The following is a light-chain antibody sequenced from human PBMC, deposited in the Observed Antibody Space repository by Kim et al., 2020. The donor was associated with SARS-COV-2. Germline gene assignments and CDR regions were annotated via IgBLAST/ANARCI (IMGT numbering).Light chain of an antibody. CDR2: DKN. J-gene: IGLJ1*01. CDR1: RLSSNV. Sequence: GQTVRLPCQGARLSSNVANWYKKRPGRAPVLVMSDKNSRPTGFPERLSGSNAGDPAYLTNSGARAADEKDYFCATPDRDSTGIRCVFGRGTKVTVL. CDR3: ATPDRDSTGIRCV. V-gene: IGLV3-19*01.